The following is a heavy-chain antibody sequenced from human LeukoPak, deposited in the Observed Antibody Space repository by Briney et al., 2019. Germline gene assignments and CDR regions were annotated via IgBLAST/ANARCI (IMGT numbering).Heavy chain of an antibody. CDR2: FDPEDGET. J-gene: IGHJ4*02. CDR1: GYTLTELS. Sequence: GASVKVSCKVSGYTLTELSMHWVGQAPGKGLEWMGGFDPEDGETIYAQKFQGRVTMTEDTSTDTAYMELSSLRSEDTAVYYCATVDLARGWSFDYWGQGTLVTVSS. D-gene: IGHD6-19*01. CDR3: ATVDLARGWSFDY. V-gene: IGHV1-24*01.